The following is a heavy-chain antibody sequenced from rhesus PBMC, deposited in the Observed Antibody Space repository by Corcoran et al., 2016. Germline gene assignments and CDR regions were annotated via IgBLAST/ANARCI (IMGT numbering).Heavy chain of an antibody. V-gene: IGHV3-183*01. CDR2: ISSASSYI. CDR1: GFTFGAYG. J-gene: IGHJ4*01. Sequence: EVHLVESGGGLVQPGGSLRLSCAASGFTFGAYGMHWVRQAPGKGLEWVSSISSASSYIYYADSVKGQFTISRDNAKNSLSLQMSSLRAEDTAVYYCTSAQFDYWGQGVLVTVSS. CDR3: TSAQFDY.